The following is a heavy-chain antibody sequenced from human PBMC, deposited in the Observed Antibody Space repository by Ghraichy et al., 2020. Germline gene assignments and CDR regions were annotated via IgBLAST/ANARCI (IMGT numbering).Heavy chain of an antibody. J-gene: IGHJ6*02. CDR1: GFTFSSYS. V-gene: IGHV3-48*02. D-gene: IGHD3-3*01. Sequence: GESLNISCAASGFTFSSYSMNWVRQAPGKGLEWVSYISSSSSTIYYADSVKGRFTISRDNAKNSLYLQMNSLRDEDTAVYYCARDQGDYDFWSGYYAYYYYGMDVWGQGTTVTVSS. CDR2: ISSSSSTI. CDR3: ARDQGDYDFWSGYYAYYYYGMDV.